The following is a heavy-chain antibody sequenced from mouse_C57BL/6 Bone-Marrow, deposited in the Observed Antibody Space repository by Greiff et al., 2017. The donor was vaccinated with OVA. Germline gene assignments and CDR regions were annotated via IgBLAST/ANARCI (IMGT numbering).Heavy chain of an antibody. V-gene: IGHV1-69*01. J-gene: IGHJ3*01. CDR3: ASSVLLDFAY. CDR2: IDPSDSYT. Sequence: VQLQQPGAELVMPGASVKLSCKASGYTFTSYWMHWVKQRPGQGLEWIGEIDPSDSYTNYNQKFKGKSTLTVDKSSSTAYMQLSSLTSEDSAVYYSASSVLLDFAYWGQGTLVTVSA. D-gene: IGHD2-10*01. CDR1: GYTFTSYW.